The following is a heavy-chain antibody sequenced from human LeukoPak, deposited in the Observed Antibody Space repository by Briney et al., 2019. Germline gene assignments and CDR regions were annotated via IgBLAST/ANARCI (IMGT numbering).Heavy chain of an antibody. D-gene: IGHD3-22*01. CDR2: IYYSGNT. Sequence: PSETLSLTCTVSGCSISSYYWSWIRQPPGKGLEWIGYIYYSGNTNYNPSLKSRVTISVDTSKNQFSLKLSSVTAADEPVYYCARGGYYYDSSGYRNWGQGTLVTVSS. V-gene: IGHV4-59*12. CDR3: ARGGYYYDSSGYRN. CDR1: GCSISSYY. J-gene: IGHJ4*02.